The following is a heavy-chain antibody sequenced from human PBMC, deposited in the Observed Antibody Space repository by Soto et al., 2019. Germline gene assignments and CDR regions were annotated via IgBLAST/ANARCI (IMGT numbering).Heavy chain of an antibody. CDR3: AKDGCTNGVCYMSFQH. CDR1: GFTFSSYA. Sequence: GGSLRLSCAASGFTFSSYAMSWVRQAPGKGLEWVSAISGSGGSTYYADSVKGRFTISRDNSKNTLYLQMNSLRAEDTAVYYCAKDGCTNGVCYMSFQHWGQGTLVTVSS. V-gene: IGHV3-23*01. J-gene: IGHJ1*01. D-gene: IGHD2-8*01. CDR2: ISGSGGST.